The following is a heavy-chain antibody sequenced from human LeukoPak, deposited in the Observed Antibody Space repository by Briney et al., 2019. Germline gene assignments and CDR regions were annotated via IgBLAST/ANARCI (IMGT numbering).Heavy chain of an antibody. D-gene: IGHD4-11*01. J-gene: IGHJ4*02. V-gene: IGHV1-69*05. Sequence: SVKVSCKASGGTFSSNAISWVRQAPGQGLEWMGRIIPIFGTANYAQKFQGRVTITTDESTSTAYMELSSLRSEDTAVYYCASDHDYRAFDYWGQGTLVTVSS. CDR2: IIPIFGTA. CDR1: GGTFSSNA. CDR3: ASDHDYRAFDY.